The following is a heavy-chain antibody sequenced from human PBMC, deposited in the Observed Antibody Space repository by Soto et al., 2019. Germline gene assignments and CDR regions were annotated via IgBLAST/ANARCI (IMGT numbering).Heavy chain of an antibody. Sequence: QVQLVQSGAEVKKPGSSVKVSCKASGGTFSSYAISWVRQAPGQGLEWMGGTIPIFGTANYAQKFQGRVTITADESTSTAYMELSSLRSEDTAVYHCARGGEQWLVQDWFDPWGQGTLVTVSS. D-gene: IGHD6-19*01. J-gene: IGHJ5*02. CDR3: ARGGEQWLVQDWFDP. CDR2: TIPIFGTA. V-gene: IGHV1-69*12. CDR1: GGTFSSYA.